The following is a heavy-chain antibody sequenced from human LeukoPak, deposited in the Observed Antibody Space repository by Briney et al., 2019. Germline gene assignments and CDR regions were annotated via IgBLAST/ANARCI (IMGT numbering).Heavy chain of an antibody. Sequence: QSGGSLRLSCAASTFTFSDYAMHWVRQAPGKGLEWVALISHDGSNKYYADSEKGRFTISRDNSKNTLYLEMNSLRVEDTAVYYCAKDRKWSYYGFEYWGQGTLVTVSS. D-gene: IGHD3-10*01. CDR2: ISHDGSNK. CDR3: AKDRKWSYYGFEY. J-gene: IGHJ4*02. V-gene: IGHV3-30*18. CDR1: TFTFSDYA.